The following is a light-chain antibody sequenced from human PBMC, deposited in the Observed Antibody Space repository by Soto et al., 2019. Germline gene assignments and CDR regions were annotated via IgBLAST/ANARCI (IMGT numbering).Light chain of an antibody. J-gene: IGLJ1*01. CDR2: DDN. Sequence: QSVMTQPPSVSAAPGKRVTISGPGRSSNIGGNSVSWYQQLPGTAPKLLIYDDNKRPSGIPDRFSGSKSGTSATLGITGFQTGDEADYYCGSWDSSLSAYVFGTGTKVTVL. CDR3: GSWDSSLSAYV. CDR1: SSNIGGNS. V-gene: IGLV1-51*01.